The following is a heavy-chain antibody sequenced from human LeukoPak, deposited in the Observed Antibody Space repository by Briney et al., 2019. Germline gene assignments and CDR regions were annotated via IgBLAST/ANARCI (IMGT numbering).Heavy chain of an antibody. CDR2: LIPIFGTA. J-gene: IGHJ4*02. Sequence: ASVKVSCKASGGTFSSYAISWVRQAPGQGLEWMGGLIPIFGTANYAQKFQGRVTITADESTSTAYMELSSLRSEDTAVYYCATYDDYRDFDYWGQGTLVTVSS. D-gene: IGHD4-17*01. V-gene: IGHV1-69*13. CDR1: GGTFSSYA. CDR3: ATYDDYRDFDY.